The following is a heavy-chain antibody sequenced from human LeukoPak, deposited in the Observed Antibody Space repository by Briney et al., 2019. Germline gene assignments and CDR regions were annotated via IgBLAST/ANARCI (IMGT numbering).Heavy chain of an antibody. J-gene: IGHJ4*02. CDR1: GGTFISYA. Sequence: ASVKVSCKASGGTFISYAISWVRQAPGQGLEWMGGIIPIFGTANYAQKFQGRVTITADESTSTAYMEPSSLRSEDTAVYYCARVSYYDSSGSDYWGQGTLVTVSS. CDR3: ARVSYYDSSGSDY. V-gene: IGHV1-69*13. D-gene: IGHD3-22*01. CDR2: IIPIFGTA.